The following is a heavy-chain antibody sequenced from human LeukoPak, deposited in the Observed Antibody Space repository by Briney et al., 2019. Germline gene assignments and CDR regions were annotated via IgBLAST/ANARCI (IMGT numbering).Heavy chain of an antibody. J-gene: IGHJ4*02. Sequence: SETLSLTCTVSGFSIGADYHWGWIRQPPGKGLEWVGTIFHDGSTSYNPSLTSRVNISRDTPNNQFSLRLSSVTATDTAIYYCARDRFPFGDWSQGTLVTVSS. V-gene: IGHV4-38-2*02. CDR2: IFHDGST. CDR1: GFSIGADYH. CDR3: ARDRFPFGD.